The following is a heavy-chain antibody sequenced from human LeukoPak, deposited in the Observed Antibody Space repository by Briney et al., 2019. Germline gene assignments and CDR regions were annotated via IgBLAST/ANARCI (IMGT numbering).Heavy chain of an antibody. J-gene: IGHJ3*02. CDR2: IIPIFGTA. CDR1: GGTFSSYA. D-gene: IGHD6-19*01. V-gene: IGHV1-69*06. CDR3: ARDRIAVDLYDAFDI. Sequence: ASVKVSCKASGGTFSSYAISWVRQAPGQGLEWMGGIIPIFGTANYAQKFQGRVTITVDKSTSTAYMELSSLRSEDTAVYYCARDRIAVDLYDAFDIWGQGTMVTVSS.